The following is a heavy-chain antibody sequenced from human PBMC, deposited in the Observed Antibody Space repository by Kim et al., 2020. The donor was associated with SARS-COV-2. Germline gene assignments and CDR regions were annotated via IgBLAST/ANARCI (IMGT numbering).Heavy chain of an antibody. J-gene: IGHJ4*02. CDR1: GFTLGDHA. CDR2: IRKKAYGATT. Sequence: GGSLRLSCRASGFTLGDHAVAWVRQAPGKGLEWVGVIRKKAYGATTFYAASVKGRFSISREDSKSIAYLQMDGLNTEDTAMYYCATSYISSWYEGPGYWGQGTLVTVSS. CDR3: ATSYISSWYEGPGY. D-gene: IGHD6-13*01. V-gene: IGHV3-49*04.